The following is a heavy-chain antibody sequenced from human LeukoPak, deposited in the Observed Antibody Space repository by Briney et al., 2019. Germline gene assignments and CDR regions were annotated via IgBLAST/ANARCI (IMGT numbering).Heavy chain of an antibody. J-gene: IGHJ4*02. CDR3: ARGSHSGYDWGGLFDY. V-gene: IGHV4-34*01. CDR2: INHSGST. CDR1: GGSFSGYY. Sequence: TPSETLSLTCAVYGGSFSGYYWSWIRQPPGKGLEWIGEINHSGSTNYNPSLKSRVTISVDTSKNQFSLKLSSVTAADTAAYYCARGSHSGYDWGGLFDYWGQGTLVTVSS. D-gene: IGHD5-12*01.